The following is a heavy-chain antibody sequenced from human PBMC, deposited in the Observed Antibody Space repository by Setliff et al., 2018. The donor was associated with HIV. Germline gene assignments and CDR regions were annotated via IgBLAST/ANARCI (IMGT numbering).Heavy chain of an antibody. CDR2: IYKSGST. CDR3: ARFRVERRLSNWFDP. Sequence: SETLSLTCTVSGGSITASHWSWIRQPAGKGLEWIGYIYKSGSTNYKASLKNRVTISADTSKNQFSLKLRSVTAADTAVYYCARFRVERRLSNWFDPWGQGTLVTVSS. CDR1: GGSITASH. D-gene: IGHD1-1*01. V-gene: IGHV4-59*01. J-gene: IGHJ5*02.